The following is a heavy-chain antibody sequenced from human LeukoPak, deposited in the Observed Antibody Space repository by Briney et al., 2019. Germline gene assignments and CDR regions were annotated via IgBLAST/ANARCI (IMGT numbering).Heavy chain of an antibody. Sequence: TPSETLSLTCAVSGGSISSSNWWSWVRQPPGKGLEWIGEIYHSGSANYNPSLKSRVTIPVDKSKNQFSLKLSSVTAADTAVYYCARLPVIPAARSRSYFDYWGQGTLVTVSS. J-gene: IGHJ4*02. CDR3: ARLPVIPAARSRSYFDY. D-gene: IGHD2-2*01. CDR1: GGSISSSNW. V-gene: IGHV4-4*02. CDR2: IYHSGSA.